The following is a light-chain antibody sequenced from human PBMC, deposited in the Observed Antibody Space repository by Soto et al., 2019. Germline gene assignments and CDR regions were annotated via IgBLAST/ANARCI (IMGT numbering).Light chain of an antibody. CDR2: DAS. CDR1: QTISVS. J-gene: IGKJ1*01. Sequence: IQITQSPSTLSASGGDTVTITCRASQTISVSLAWYQQKPGKAPNLLIYDASTLQGGVPSRFSGSGSGTEFTLTVTSLQPEDFATYFCQEFGKYSPFGHGIQVDIK. V-gene: IGKV1-5*01. CDR3: QEFGKYSP.